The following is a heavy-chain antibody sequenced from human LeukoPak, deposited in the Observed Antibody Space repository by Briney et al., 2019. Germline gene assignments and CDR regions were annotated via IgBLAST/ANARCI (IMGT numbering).Heavy chain of an antibody. Sequence: SETLSLTCAVYGGSFSGHYWSWIRQPPGKGLEWIGEINHSGSTNYNPSLKSRVTISVDTSENQFSLKLSSVTAADTAVYYCARMGPEMATIRDYWGQGTLVTVSS. CDR3: ARMGPEMATIRDY. V-gene: IGHV4-34*01. CDR1: GGSFSGHY. CDR2: INHSGST. J-gene: IGHJ4*02. D-gene: IGHD5-24*01.